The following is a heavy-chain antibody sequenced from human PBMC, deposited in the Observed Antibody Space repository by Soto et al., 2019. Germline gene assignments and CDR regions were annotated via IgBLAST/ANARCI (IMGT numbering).Heavy chain of an antibody. CDR1: GVSITTNGYS. V-gene: IGHV4-30-2*01. CDR2: IYPSGTI. D-gene: IGHD3-16*01. CDR3: ATYTAFAKYYFVY. Sequence: SETLSLTCAVSGVSITTNGYSWSWIRQPPGKGLEWIGYIYPSGTIFYNPSLNSRVTISADTSNNQFSLKLTSVTAADTAVYFCATYTAFAKYYFVYWGRGTLVTVSS. J-gene: IGHJ4*02.